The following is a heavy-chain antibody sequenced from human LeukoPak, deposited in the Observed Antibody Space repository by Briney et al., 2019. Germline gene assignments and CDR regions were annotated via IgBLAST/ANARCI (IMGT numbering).Heavy chain of an antibody. Sequence: SETLSLTCTVPGGSISSYYWSWIRQPPGKGLGWIGYIYTSGSTNYNPSLKSRVTISVDTSKNQFSLKLSSVTAADTAVYYCARHGGSYPVYFDYWGQGTLVTVSS. CDR1: GGSISSYY. V-gene: IGHV4-4*09. D-gene: IGHD1-26*01. CDR2: IYTSGST. CDR3: ARHGGSYPVYFDY. J-gene: IGHJ4*02.